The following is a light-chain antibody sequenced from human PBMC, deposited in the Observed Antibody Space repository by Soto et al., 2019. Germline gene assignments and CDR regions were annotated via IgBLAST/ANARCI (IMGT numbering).Light chain of an antibody. CDR2: DVT. V-gene: IGLV2-11*01. J-gene: IGLJ1*01. CDR3: YSYVGGYTSDNYV. CDR1: SSDVGGYNY. Sequence: QSALTQPRSVSGSPGQSVSISCTGTSSDVGGYNYVSWYQQHPGKAPKLIIYDVTKRPSGVPDRFSGSKSGNTASLTISGLQPEDEADYYCYSYVGGYTSDNYVCGAGTKLTVL.